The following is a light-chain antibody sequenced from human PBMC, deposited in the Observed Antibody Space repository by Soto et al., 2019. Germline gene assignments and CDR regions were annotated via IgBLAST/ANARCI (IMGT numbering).Light chain of an antibody. CDR3: CSYTGSYSV. Sequence: QSVLTQPRSVSGSPGQSVAISCTGIGGFDFVSWYQQYPGKAPKLMIYDVTNRPSGVPDRFSASKSGDTASLTISGLQAEDEADYYCCSYTGSYSVFGGGTKLTVV. CDR1: GGFDF. J-gene: IGLJ3*02. V-gene: IGLV2-11*01. CDR2: DVT.